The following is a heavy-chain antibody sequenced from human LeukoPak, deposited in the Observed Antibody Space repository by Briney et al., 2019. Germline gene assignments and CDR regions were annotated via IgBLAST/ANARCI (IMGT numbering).Heavy chain of an antibody. D-gene: IGHD2-2*01. V-gene: IGHV3-48*04. J-gene: IGHJ4*02. CDR1: GFTFSSYS. Sequence: HAGRSLRLSCAASGFTFSSYSMNWVRQAPGKGLEWVSYISSSSSTIYYADSVKGRFTISRDNAKNSLYLQMNSLRAEDTAVYYCARAAPIVVVPADDYWGQGTLVTVSS. CDR3: ARAAPIVVVPADDY. CDR2: ISSSSSTI.